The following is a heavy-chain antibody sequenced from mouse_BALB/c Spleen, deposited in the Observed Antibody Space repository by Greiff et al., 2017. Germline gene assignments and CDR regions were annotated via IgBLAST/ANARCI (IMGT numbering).Heavy chain of an antibody. Sequence: EVQGVESGGGLVKPGGSLKLSCAASGFTFSSYAMSWVRQTPEKRLEWVATISSGGSYTYYPDSVKGRFTISRDNAKNTLYLQMSSLRSEDTAMYYCARLGYDGYSRDSLFDYWGQGTTLTVSS. J-gene: IGHJ2*01. D-gene: IGHD2-3*01. CDR3: ARLGYDGYSRDSLFDY. CDR2: ISSGGSYT. CDR1: GFTFSSYA. V-gene: IGHV5-9-3*01.